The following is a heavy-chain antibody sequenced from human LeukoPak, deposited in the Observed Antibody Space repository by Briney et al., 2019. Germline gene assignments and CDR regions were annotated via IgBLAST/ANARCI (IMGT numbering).Heavy chain of an antibody. CDR1: GFTVSSNY. J-gene: IGHJ4*02. V-gene: IGHV3-66*01. Sequence: PGGSLRLSCAASGFTVSSNYMSWVRQAPGEGLEWVSVIYSGGSTYYADSVKGRFTISRDNSKNTLYLQMNSLRAEDTAVYYCARDRHGSGSYYIDYWGQGTLVTVSS. D-gene: IGHD3-10*01. CDR2: IYSGGST. CDR3: ARDRHGSGSYYIDY.